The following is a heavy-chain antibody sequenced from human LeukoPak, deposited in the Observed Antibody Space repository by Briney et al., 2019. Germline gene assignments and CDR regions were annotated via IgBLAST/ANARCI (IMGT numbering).Heavy chain of an antibody. CDR3: AREGGPYYYDSSGSWAAFDI. D-gene: IGHD3-22*01. Sequence: SQTLSLTCTVSGGSISSGSYYWSWIRQPAGKGLEWIGRIYTSGSTNYNPSLKSRVTISVDTSKNQFSLKLSSVTAADTAVYYCAREGGPYYYDSSGSWAAFDIWGQGTMVTVSS. CDR1: GGSISSGSYY. V-gene: IGHV4-61*02. CDR2: IYTSGST. J-gene: IGHJ3*02.